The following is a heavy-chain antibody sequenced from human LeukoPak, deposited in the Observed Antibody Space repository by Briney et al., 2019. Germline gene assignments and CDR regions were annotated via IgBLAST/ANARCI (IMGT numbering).Heavy chain of an antibody. CDR3: ARGRTIFGVA. CDR2: INHSGST. J-gene: IGHJ5*02. Sequence: SETLSLTCTVSGGSISSYYWSWIRQPPGKGLEWIGEINHSGSTNYNPSLKSRVTISVDTSKNQFSLKLSSVTAADTAVYYCARGRTIFGVAWGQGTLVTVSS. V-gene: IGHV4-34*01. D-gene: IGHD3-3*01. CDR1: GGSISSYY.